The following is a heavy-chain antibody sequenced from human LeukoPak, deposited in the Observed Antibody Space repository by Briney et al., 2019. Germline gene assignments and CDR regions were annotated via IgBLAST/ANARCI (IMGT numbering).Heavy chain of an antibody. CDR1: GGSISSYY. Sequence: KPSETLSLTCTVSGGSISSYYWSWIRQPPGKGLEWIGYIYYSGSTNYNPSLKSRVTISVDTSKNQFSLKLSSVTAADTAVYYCAREPAGALYFDYWGQGTLVTVSS. D-gene: IGHD1-26*01. CDR2: IYYSGST. CDR3: AREPAGALYFDY. V-gene: IGHV4-59*01. J-gene: IGHJ4*02.